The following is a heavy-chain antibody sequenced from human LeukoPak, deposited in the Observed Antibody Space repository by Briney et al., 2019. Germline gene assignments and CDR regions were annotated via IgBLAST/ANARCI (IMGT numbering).Heavy chain of an antibody. CDR3: ARDHPLYCSGGSCYEYYYYYMDV. D-gene: IGHD2-15*01. CDR1: GYTFTGYY. J-gene: IGHJ6*03. CDR2: INPNSGGT. V-gene: IGHV1-2*02. Sequence: AASVKVSCKASGYTFTGYYIHWVRQAPGQGLEWMGWINPNSGGTNYAQKFQGRVTMTRDTSISTAYMELSRLRSDDTAVYYCARDHPLYCSGGSCYEYYYYYMDVWGKGTTVTVSS.